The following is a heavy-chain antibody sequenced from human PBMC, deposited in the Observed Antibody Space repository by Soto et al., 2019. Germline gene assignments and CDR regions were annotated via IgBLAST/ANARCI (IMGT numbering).Heavy chain of an antibody. Sequence: QVQLQQWGAGLLKPSETLALTCAVYGGSFSGYYWSGIRPPPGKGVEWIGEINHRGSTNYNPSLKSRGPIAVDTSKNQFTLTLSSGTAADTAVYSCARAPRRDIAAGPLVAHGDYFDYWGQGTLVTVSS. CDR2: INHRGST. D-gene: IGHD6-6*01. CDR3: ARAPRRDIAAGPLVAHGDYFDY. CDR1: GGSFSGYY. V-gene: IGHV4-34*01. J-gene: IGHJ4*02.